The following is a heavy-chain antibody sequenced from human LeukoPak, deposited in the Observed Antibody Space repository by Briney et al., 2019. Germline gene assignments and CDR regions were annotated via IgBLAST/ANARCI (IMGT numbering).Heavy chain of an antibody. CDR2: ISFDGSNK. Sequence: GGSLRLSCAASGFTFSSYGMYWVREAPGKGLECGAVISFDGSNKYYADSVKGRFTISRDNSKNTLYLQMNSLRAEDTAVYYCAKDRQYHGSGSLFDYWGQGTLVTVSS. D-gene: IGHD3-10*01. CDR3: AKDRQYHGSGSLFDY. CDR1: GFTFSSYG. J-gene: IGHJ4*02. V-gene: IGHV3-30*18.